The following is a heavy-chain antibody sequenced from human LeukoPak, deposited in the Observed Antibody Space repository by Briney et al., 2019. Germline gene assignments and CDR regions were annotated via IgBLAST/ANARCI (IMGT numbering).Heavy chain of an antibody. J-gene: IGHJ4*02. V-gene: IGHV3-7*05. CDR2: IKQDGSEK. D-gene: IGHD3-10*01. Sequence: GGSLRLSCAASGFTFSSYWMSWVRQAPGKGLEWVANIKQDGSEKYYVDSVKGRFTISRDNAKNSLYLQMNSLRAEDTAVYYCARDRVTMVRGINYYFDYWGQGTLVTVSS. CDR3: ARDRVTMVRGINYYFDY. CDR1: GFTFSSYW.